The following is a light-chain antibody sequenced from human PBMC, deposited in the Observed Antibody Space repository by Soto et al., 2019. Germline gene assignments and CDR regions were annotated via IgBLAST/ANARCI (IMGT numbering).Light chain of an antibody. J-gene: IGKJ5*01. CDR1: QNISSY. CDR3: QQRSNWTRT. CDR2: DVS. V-gene: IGKV3-11*01. Sequence: IVLTQSPATLSLSPGERATPSCRASQNISSYLIWYQQKPGQAPRXLIYDVSNRDTGIPARFSGSGAGTDFTRTISSLEPEDVEVDYCQQRSNWTRTFGQGTRLEIK.